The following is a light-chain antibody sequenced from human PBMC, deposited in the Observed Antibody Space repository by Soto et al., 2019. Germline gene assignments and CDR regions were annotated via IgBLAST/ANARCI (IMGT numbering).Light chain of an antibody. J-gene: IGLJ2*01. CDR2: VNSDGSH. V-gene: IGLV4-69*01. Sequence: QLVLTQLPSASASLGASVKLTCTLSSGHSNNAIAWHQQQPEKGPRYLMKVNSDGSHNKGDGIPDRFSGSSSGAERYLTISSLQSEDEADYYCQTWGSGIRVFGGGTKLTVL. CDR3: QTWGSGIRV. CDR1: SGHSNNA.